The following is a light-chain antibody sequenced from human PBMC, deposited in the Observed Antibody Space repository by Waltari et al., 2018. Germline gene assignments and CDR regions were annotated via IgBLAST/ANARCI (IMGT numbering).Light chain of an antibody. CDR2: EVI. J-gene: IGLJ1*01. Sequence: QSALTQPPSVSGSPGQSVTISCTGTSSDVGTYNRVSWYQQSPGTAPKVIIYEVISRPPGVPARFSGSKSGNTASLTISGLQADDAADYYCCSYTSRSTYVFGTGTKVTVL. V-gene: IGLV2-18*02. CDR1: SSDVGTYNR. CDR3: CSYTSRSTYV.